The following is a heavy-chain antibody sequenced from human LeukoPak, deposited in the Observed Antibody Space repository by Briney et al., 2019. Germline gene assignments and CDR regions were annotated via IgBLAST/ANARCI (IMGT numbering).Heavy chain of an antibody. CDR1: GFTFSNYW. D-gene: IGHD5-18*01. CDR2: IKQDGSEK. CDR3: ARDRWIQLWFPDF. V-gene: IGHV3-7*01. J-gene: IGHJ4*02. Sequence: GGSLRLSCAASGFTFSNYWMSWVRQAPGKGLEWVANIKQDGSEKYYVDSVKGRFTISRDNAKNSLYLQMNGLRAEDTAVYYCARDRWIQLWFPDFWGQGTLVTVSS.